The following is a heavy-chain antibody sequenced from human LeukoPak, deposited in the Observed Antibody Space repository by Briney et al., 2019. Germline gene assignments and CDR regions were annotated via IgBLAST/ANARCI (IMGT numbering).Heavy chain of an antibody. D-gene: IGHD3/OR15-3a*01. CDR2: ISYIGST. J-gene: IGHJ6*03. CDR3: ARVLAIFGLDTTDFYMDV. Sequence: SETLSLTCAVSDDSFSSHYWTWIRQPPGKGLEWIGYISYIGSTNYNPSLKSRVTISIDTSRNQFSLRLSSVTAADTAVYYCARVLAIFGLDTTDFYMDVWGKGTTVTVSS. V-gene: IGHV4-59*11. CDR1: DDSFSSHY.